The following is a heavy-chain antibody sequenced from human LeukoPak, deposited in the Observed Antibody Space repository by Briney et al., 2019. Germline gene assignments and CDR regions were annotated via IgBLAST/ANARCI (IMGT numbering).Heavy chain of an antibody. V-gene: IGHV1-18*01. Sequence: ASVKVSCKTSGYTFTNYGISWVRQAPGQGLEWMGWINAYNGNTIYAQKLQGRVTMTTDTSANTAYMELRSLRSDDTAVYYCARASDLDSFDYWGQGTLVTVSS. CDR1: GYTFTNYG. CDR3: ARASDLDSFDY. J-gene: IGHJ4*02. CDR2: INAYNGNT.